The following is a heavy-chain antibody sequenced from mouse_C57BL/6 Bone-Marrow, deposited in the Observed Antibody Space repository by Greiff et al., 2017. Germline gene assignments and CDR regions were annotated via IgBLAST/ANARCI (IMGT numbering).Heavy chain of an antibody. D-gene: IGHD2-3*01. CDR1: GYTFTSYW. J-gene: IGHJ3*01. Sequence: EVQRVESGTVLARPGASVKMSCKTSGYTFTSYWMHWVKQRPGQGLEWIGAIYPGNSDTSYNQKFKGKAKLTAVTSASTAYMELSSLTNEDSAVYYCTRAAGWLLQAWFAYWGQGTLVTVSA. CDR2: IYPGNSDT. V-gene: IGHV1-5*01. CDR3: TRAAGWLLQAWFAY.